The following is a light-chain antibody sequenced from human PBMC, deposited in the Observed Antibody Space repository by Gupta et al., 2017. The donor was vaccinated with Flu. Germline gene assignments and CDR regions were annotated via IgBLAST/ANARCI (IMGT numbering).Light chain of an antibody. CDR2: LGS. CDR1: QSLLHTNGYNY. CDR3: MQALHTPPT. Sequence: DNVMTKYTLSLSVTPGEPASISCRSSQSLLHTNGYNYLDWYLQKPGQSPQLLIYLGSNRASGVPYRFSGGGSGTTFTLKISRVAAEDVGIYYCMQALHTPPTFGQGTKVEVK. J-gene: IGKJ1*01. V-gene: IGKV2-28*01.